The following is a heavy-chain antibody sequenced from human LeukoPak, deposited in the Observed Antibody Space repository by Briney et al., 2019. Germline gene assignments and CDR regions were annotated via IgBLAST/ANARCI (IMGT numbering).Heavy chain of an antibody. CDR2: ISSSSSTI. D-gene: IGHD6-19*01. V-gene: IGHV3-48*01. J-gene: IGHJ4*02. Sequence: GGSLRLSCAASGFTFSSYSMNWVRQAPGKGLEWVSYISSSSSTIYYADSVKGRFTISRDNSRNTLYLQMNNLSADDTAVYYCTKARYSNAWDYSDYWGQGTLVTVSS. CDR1: GFTFSSYS. CDR3: TKARYSNAWDYSDY.